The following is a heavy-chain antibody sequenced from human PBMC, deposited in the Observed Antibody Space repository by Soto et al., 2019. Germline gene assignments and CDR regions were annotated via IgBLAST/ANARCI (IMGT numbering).Heavy chain of an antibody. D-gene: IGHD6-13*01. CDR2: IWYDGSNK. CDR1: GFTFSSYS. J-gene: IGHJ6*02. CDR3: AREVAAAGLYYYYYGMDV. V-gene: IGHV3-33*08. Sequence: VQLVESGGGLVQPGGSLRLSCAASGFTFSSYSMNWVRQAPGKGLEWVAVIWYDGSNKYYADSVKGRFTISRDNSKNTLYLQMNSLRAEDTAVYYCAREVAAAGLYYYYYGMDVWGQGTTVTVSS.